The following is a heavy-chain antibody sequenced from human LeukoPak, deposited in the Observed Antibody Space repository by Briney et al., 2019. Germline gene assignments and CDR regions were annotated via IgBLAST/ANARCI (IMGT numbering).Heavy chain of an antibody. V-gene: IGHV3-48*02. CDR3: VARGLSSDY. J-gene: IGHJ4*02. Sequence: PGGSLRLSCAASGFTLSSYSMRWVRPAPGEGLEWGSYISSSSRAFYYAHSVKGRFTISRDNDKNSLYLQMNSLRDEDTAVFYCVARGLSSDYWGQGTLVTVSS. CDR1: GFTLSSYS. CDR2: ISSSSRAF.